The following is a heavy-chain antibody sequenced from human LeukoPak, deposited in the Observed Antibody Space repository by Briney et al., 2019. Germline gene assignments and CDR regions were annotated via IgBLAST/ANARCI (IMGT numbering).Heavy chain of an antibody. V-gene: IGHV3-7*01. CDR3: ARGSRDNSGYRYYFDY. Sequence: GGSLRLSCAASGFTFSSYWMSWVRQAPGKGLEWVANIQQHGSVKYYVDSAKGRFTISRDNGENSMFLEMNSMRADDTAVYYCARGSRDNSGYRYYFDYWGQGTLVTVSS. D-gene: IGHD3-22*01. J-gene: IGHJ4*02. CDR2: IQQHGSVK. CDR1: GFTFSSYW.